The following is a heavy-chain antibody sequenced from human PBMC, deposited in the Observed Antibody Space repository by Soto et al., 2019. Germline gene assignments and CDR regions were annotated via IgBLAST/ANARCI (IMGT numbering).Heavy chain of an antibody. CDR1: GGSISSSNW. Sequence: SATLSITCAVSGGSISSSNWWSWVRQPPGKGLEWIGEIYHSGSTNYNPSLKSRVTISVDKSKNQFSLKLSSVTAADTAVYYCARAQWLAENWFDPWGQGTLVTVSS. CDR3: ARAQWLAENWFDP. CDR2: IYHSGST. D-gene: IGHD6-19*01. V-gene: IGHV4-4*02. J-gene: IGHJ5*02.